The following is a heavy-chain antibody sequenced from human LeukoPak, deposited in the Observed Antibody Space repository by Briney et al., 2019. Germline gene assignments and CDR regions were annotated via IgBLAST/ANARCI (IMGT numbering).Heavy chain of an antibody. V-gene: IGHV4-61*02. CDR1: GGSITFGSYY. CDR3: ARARVIPASFDD. J-gene: IGHJ4*02. D-gene: IGHD3-16*02. Sequence: SESLSLTCTVSGGSITFGSYYWTWIRQAAGKGLEWIGRIYTSGRTFYNPSLKSRVTISMDTSMNQFSLRLNSVTAADPAVYYCARARVIPASFDDWGQGTLVTVSS. CDR2: IYTSGRT.